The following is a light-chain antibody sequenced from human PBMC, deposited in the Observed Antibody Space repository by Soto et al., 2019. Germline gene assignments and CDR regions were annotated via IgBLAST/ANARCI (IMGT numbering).Light chain of an antibody. CDR2: DVS. CDR3: CSYAGSHTFV. Sequence: QSAVTQPRSVSGSPGQSVTISCTGTSSDVGGYNFVSWYQQYPGKAPKFMIYDVSKRPSGVPDRFSGSKSGNTASLTISGLLAEDEADYYCCSYAGSHTFVFGTGTKLTVL. V-gene: IGLV2-11*01. CDR1: SSDVGGYNF. J-gene: IGLJ1*01.